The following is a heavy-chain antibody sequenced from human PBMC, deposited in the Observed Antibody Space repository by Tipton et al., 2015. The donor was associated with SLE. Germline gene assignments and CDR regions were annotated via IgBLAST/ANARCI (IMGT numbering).Heavy chain of an antibody. V-gene: IGHV3-9*01. CDR3: AKDMELSGYYLNAFDI. CDR2: ISWNSGSI. D-gene: IGHD3-22*01. CDR1: GFTFDDYA. J-gene: IGHJ3*02. Sequence: SLRLSCAASGFTFDDYAMHWVRQAPGKGLEWVSGISWNSGSIGYADSVKGRFTISRDNAKNSLYLQMNSLRAEDTALYYCAKDMELSGYYLNAFDIWGQGTMVTVSS.